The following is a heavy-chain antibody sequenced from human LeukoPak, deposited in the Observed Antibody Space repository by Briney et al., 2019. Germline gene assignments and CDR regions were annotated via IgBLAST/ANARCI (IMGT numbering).Heavy chain of an antibody. CDR2: INSDTSSI. D-gene: IGHD3-16*01. CDR1: GFTFSSYA. V-gene: IGHV3-48*01. Sequence: GGSLRLSCAASGFTFSSYAMSWVRQAPGKGLEWISYINSDTSSIYYADSVKGRFTISRDNAKNSLYLQMNSLRAEDTAVYYCARAEETTWGIDPWGQGSLVTVSS. J-gene: IGHJ5*02. CDR3: ARAEETTWGIDP.